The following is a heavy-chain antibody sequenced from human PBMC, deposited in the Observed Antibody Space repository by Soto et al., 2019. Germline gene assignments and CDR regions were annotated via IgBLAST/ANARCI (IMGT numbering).Heavy chain of an antibody. Sequence: ASVKVSCKASGYTFTSYGISWVRQAPGQGLEWMGWISAYNGNTNYAQKLQGRVTMTTDTSTSTAYMELRSLRSDDTAVYYCARERVAVAGTAKYYYYGMDVWGQGTTVTSP. V-gene: IGHV1-18*01. D-gene: IGHD6-19*01. J-gene: IGHJ6*02. CDR3: ARERVAVAGTAKYYYYGMDV. CDR1: GYTFTSYG. CDR2: ISAYNGNT.